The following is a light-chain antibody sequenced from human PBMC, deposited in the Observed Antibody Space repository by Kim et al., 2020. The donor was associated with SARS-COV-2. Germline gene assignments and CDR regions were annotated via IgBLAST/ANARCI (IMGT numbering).Light chain of an antibody. V-gene: IGKV1-27*01. Sequence: DIQMTQSPSSLSASVGDRVTIACRASQDISNYLAWYQQKSGKVPKLLISAASTLQSGAPSRFSGSGSGTDFTLTITNLQPADVATYYCERYNGARTFGGGTKVDIK. CDR3: ERYNGART. J-gene: IGKJ4*01. CDR2: AAS. CDR1: QDISNY.